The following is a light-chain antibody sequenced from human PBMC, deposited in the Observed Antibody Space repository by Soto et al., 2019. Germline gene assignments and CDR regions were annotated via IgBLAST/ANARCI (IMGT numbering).Light chain of an antibody. CDR2: GAS. CDR3: QQYGASPQT. J-gene: IGKJ1*01. V-gene: IGKV3-20*01. CDR1: QSVSSSY. Sequence: EMVLTKSPCNLSLSSGERATLSSSASQSVSSSYLAWYQQKPGQAPRLLIYGASSRATGIPDRLSGSGSGTDFTLTISRLEPEDFAVYYCQQYGASPQTFGQGAKVDI.